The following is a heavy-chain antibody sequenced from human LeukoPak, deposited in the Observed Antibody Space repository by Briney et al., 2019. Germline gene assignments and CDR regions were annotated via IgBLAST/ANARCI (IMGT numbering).Heavy chain of an antibody. V-gene: IGHV3-21*01. J-gene: IGHJ5*02. CDR3: AGGAGLRTHWFDP. D-gene: IGHD2-21*01. CDR1: GFPFSSFR. Sequence: GGSLRLSCAASGFPFSSFRMNWVRQAPGKGLEWVSSISSSSSYIYYADSVKGRFTISRDNAKNTLYLQMNSLRAEDTAVYYCAGGAGLRTHWFDPWGQGTLVTVSS. CDR2: ISSSSSYI.